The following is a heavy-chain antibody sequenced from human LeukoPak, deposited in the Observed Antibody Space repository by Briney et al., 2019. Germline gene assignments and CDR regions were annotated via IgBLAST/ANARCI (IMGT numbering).Heavy chain of an antibody. D-gene: IGHD4-17*01. CDR3: AGEQRTISTVTDY. Sequence: SETLSLTCTVSGGSISSSSYYWGWIRQPPGKGLEWIGSIYYSGRTYYNPSLKSRVTLYVDTSKNQFSLKLSSVTAADTAVYYCAGEQRTISTVTDYWGQGTLVTVSS. CDR2: IYYSGRT. J-gene: IGHJ4*02. V-gene: IGHV4-39*01. CDR1: GGSISSSSYY.